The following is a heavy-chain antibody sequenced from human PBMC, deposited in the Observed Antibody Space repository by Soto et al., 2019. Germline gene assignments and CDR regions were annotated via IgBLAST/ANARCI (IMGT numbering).Heavy chain of an antibody. J-gene: IGHJ4*02. D-gene: IGHD3-3*01. V-gene: IGHV3-23*01. CDR2: ISGSGGST. Sequence: GGSLRLSCAASGFTFSSYAMSWVRQAPGKGLEWVSAISGSGGSTYYADSVKGRFTISRDNSKNTLYLQMNGLRAEDTAVYYCAEVLFRFLEWLLPYGHCGQGTLGTFSS. CDR1: GFTFSSYA. CDR3: AEVLFRFLEWLLPYGH.